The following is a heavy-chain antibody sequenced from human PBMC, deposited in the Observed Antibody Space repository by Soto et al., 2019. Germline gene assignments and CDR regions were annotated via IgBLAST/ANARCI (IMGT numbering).Heavy chain of an antibody. CDR2: IIPIFGTA. Sequence: SVKVSCKASGGTFSSYAISWVRQAPGQGLEWMGGIIPIFGTANYAQKFQGRVTITADESTSTAYMELSSLRSEDTAVYYCASRVGSYDSSGYSHPSDYYYGMDVWGQGTTVTVSS. D-gene: IGHD3-22*01. CDR1: GGTFSSYA. V-gene: IGHV1-69*13. J-gene: IGHJ6*02. CDR3: ASRVGSYDSSGYSHPSDYYYGMDV.